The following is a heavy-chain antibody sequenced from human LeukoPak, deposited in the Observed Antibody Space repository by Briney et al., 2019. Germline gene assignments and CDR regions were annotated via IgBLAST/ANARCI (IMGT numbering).Heavy chain of an antibody. CDR3: ARGMGVLVPAATWFDP. J-gene: IGHJ5*02. CDR1: GYTFIAYY. V-gene: IGHV1-2*02. CDR2: INPNSGGT. Sequence: ASVKVSCKASGYTFIAYYMHWVRQAPGQGLEWMGWINPNSGGTNYAQKFQGRVTMTWDTSISTAYMDLSRLRSDDTAVYYCARGMGVLVPAATWFDPWGQGTLVTVSS. D-gene: IGHD2-2*01.